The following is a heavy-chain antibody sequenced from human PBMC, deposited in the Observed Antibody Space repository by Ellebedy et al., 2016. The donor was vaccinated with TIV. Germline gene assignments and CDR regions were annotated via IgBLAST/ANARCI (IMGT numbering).Heavy chain of an antibody. CDR2: IWYDGGKK. J-gene: IGHJ5*02. V-gene: IGHV3-33*01. Sequence: GESLKISCAASGFTFSNYGMHWVRQAPGKGLEWVALIWYDGGKKYYTDSVKGRFTISRDNSKNTLFLEMNTLRAEDTAVYFCDAFDWNDGGFDPWGQGTMVTVSS. D-gene: IGHD1-1*01. CDR3: DAFDWNDGGFDP. CDR1: GFTFSNYG.